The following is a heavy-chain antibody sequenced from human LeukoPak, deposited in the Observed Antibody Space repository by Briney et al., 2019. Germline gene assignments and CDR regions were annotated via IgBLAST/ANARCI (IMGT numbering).Heavy chain of an antibody. J-gene: IGHJ4*02. CDR3: ARQGVGATDC. V-gene: IGHV4-39*01. D-gene: IGHD1-26*01. CDR1: GFPFSSYW. CDR2: ITYSGST. Sequence: GSLRLSCVASGFPFSSYWMTWVRQSPGKGLEWIGSITYSGSTYYNPSLESRVTISVDTSKNQFSLRLISVTAVDTAVYYCARQGVGATDCWGQGTLVTVSS.